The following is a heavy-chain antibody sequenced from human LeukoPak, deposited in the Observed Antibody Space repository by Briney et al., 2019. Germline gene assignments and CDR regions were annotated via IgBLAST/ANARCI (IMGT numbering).Heavy chain of an antibody. Sequence: PSETLSLTCTVSGDSISSGYSWGWIRQPPGKGLEWIGSVFHNGTTYYNSSLKSRVTISLDTPKNQFSLKLSSVTAADTAVYYCATGVHGIAAAGDYYFDYWGQGTLVTVSS. J-gene: IGHJ4*02. D-gene: IGHD6-13*01. CDR1: GDSISSGYS. CDR2: VFHNGTT. V-gene: IGHV4-38-2*02. CDR3: ATGVHGIAAAGDYYFDY.